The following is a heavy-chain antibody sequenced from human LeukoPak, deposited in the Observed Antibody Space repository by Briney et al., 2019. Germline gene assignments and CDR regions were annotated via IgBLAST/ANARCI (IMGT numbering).Heavy chain of an antibody. CDR2: IIPIFGTA. CDR1: GGTFSSYA. D-gene: IGHD3-3*01. CDR3: ASRLRFSEINWFDP. V-gene: IGHV1-69*06. Sequence: SVKVSCKASGGTFSSYAISWVRQAPGQGLEWMGGIIPIFGTANYAQKFQGRVTITADKSTSTAYMELSSLRSEDTAVYYCASRLRFSEINWFDPWGQGTLVTVSS. J-gene: IGHJ5*02.